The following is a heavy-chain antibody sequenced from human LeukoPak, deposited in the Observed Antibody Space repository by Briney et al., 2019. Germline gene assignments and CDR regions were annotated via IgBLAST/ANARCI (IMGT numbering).Heavy chain of an antibody. J-gene: IGHJ4*02. CDR3: ARGPYGSGYYFDY. V-gene: IGHV4-59*01. CDR1: GGSISSYY. D-gene: IGHD3-10*01. CDR2: IYYSGST. Sequence: SETLSLTCTVSGGSISSYYWSWIRQPPGKGLEWIGYIYYSGSTNYNPSLKSRVTISVDTSKNQFSLKLRSVTAADTAVYYFARGPYGSGYYFDYGGQGTLVTVSS.